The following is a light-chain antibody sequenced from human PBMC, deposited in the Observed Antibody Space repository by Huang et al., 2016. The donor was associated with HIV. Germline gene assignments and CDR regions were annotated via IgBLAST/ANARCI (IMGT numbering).Light chain of an antibody. CDR2: LAT. CDR3: LQYYSVPQT. J-gene: IGKJ1*01. Sequence: DIVMTQSPDSLAVSPGERATINCKSSQSVLYSLSKKNYLAWFQQKPGRPPKWLIYLATTRESGGPDRFSGSGSGTDFTLTINNLQAEDVAVYFCLQYYSVPQTFGHGTKVEIK. V-gene: IGKV4-1*01. CDR1: QSVLYSLSKKNY.